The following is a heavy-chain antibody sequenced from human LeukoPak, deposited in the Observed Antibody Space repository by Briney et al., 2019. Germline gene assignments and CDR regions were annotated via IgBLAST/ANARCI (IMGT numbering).Heavy chain of an antibody. Sequence: GSGGSTYYADSVKGRFTISRDNSKNTLYLQMNSLRAEDTAVYYCAKPTDSSGYIRSSYSDYWGQGTLVTVSS. V-gene: IGHV3-23*01. CDR2: GSGGST. CDR3: AKPTDSSGYIRSSYSDY. J-gene: IGHJ4*02. D-gene: IGHD3-22*01.